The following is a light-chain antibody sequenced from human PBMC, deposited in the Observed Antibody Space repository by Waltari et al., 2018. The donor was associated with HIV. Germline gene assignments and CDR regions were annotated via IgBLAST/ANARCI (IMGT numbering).Light chain of an antibody. J-gene: IGKJ1*01. Sequence: DIVMTQSPDSLAVSLGERATINCKSSQSVLYSSNNKNYLAWYQQKPGQPPKLLIYWASTRESGFPDRFSCSGSGTDFTLTISSLQAEDVAVYYCQQYYSTPRTFGQGTKVEIK. CDR1: QSVLYSSNNKNY. V-gene: IGKV4-1*01. CDR3: QQYYSTPRT. CDR2: WAS.